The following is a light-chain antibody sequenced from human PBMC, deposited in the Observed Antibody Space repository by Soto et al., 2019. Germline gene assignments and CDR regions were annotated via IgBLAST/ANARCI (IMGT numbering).Light chain of an antibody. CDR1: SSDVGGYSY. J-gene: IGLJ1*01. CDR3: ASYTTSGTYV. V-gene: IGLV2-14*01. CDR2: DVS. Sequence: QSALTQPASVSGSPGQSIAISCTGTSSDVGGYSYVSWYQQQPGKAPKLVISDVSNRPSGVSDRFSGSKSGNTASLTISGLQTEDEADYYCASYTTSGTYVFGTGTKLTVL.